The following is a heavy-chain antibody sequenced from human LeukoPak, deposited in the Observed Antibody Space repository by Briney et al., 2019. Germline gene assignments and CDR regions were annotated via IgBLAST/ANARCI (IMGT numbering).Heavy chain of an antibody. CDR3: ARVRSVVPPSDAFDI. Sequence: ASVKVSCKASGYTFGGDYLHWVRQAPGQGLEWMGWINPNSGGTNYAQNFQGRVTMTRDTSISTAYMELSELRSDDTAVYYCARVRSVVPPSDAFDIWGQGTTVTVSS. J-gene: IGHJ3*02. CDR2: INPNSGGT. CDR1: GYTFGGDY. V-gene: IGHV1-2*02. D-gene: IGHD3-22*01.